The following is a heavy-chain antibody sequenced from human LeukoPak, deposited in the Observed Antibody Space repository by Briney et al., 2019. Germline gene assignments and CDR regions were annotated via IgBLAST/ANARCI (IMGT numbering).Heavy chain of an antibody. V-gene: IGHV4-4*07. CDR1: AGSISSFY. CDR2: IYSSGNT. J-gene: IGHJ4*02. D-gene: IGHD6-6*01. Sequence: PSETLSLTCTVSAGSISSFYWSWIRQPAGKGLEWIGRIYSSGNTNYSPSLKSRVTMSVDTSMSVDTSKNQFSLELSSVTAADTAVYFCAREYSNSSASSRYFDYWGQGALVTVSS. CDR3: AREYSNSSASSRYFDY.